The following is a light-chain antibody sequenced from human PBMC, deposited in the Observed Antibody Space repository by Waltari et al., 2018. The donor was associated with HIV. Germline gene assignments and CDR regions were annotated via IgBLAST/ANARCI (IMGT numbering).Light chain of an antibody. CDR1: SSTL. CDR3: CSYVGVVNSFVL. J-gene: IGLJ2*01. CDR2: EVS. V-gene: IGLV2-23*02. Sequence: QSALTQPASVSGSPGQSITISCTATSSTLVSWYQQHPGKAPKLISYEVSQRPSGVSDRFTASKAGNTAYLTISGLQAEDEADYHCCSYVGVVNSFVLFGGGTKLTVL.